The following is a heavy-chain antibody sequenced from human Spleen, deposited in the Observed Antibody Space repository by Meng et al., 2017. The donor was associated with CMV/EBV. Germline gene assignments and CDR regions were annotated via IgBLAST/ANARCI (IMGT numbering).Heavy chain of an antibody. Sequence: SGFNFRDYYMSWIRQAPGKGLEWVSYISSSGSTIYYADSVKGRFTISRDNAKNSLYLQMNSLRAEDTAVYYCARDRPYYDSSGYIDYWGQGTLVTVSS. CDR3: ARDRPYYDSSGYIDY. J-gene: IGHJ4*02. D-gene: IGHD3-22*01. V-gene: IGHV3-11*04. CDR1: GFNFRDYY. CDR2: ISSSGSTI.